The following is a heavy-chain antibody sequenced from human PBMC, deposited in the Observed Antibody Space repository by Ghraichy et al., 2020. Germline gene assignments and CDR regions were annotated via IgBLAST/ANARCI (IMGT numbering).Heavy chain of an antibody. J-gene: IGHJ4*02. CDR3: ARRARTYFDY. CDR2: IYYRGNT. Sequence: SETLSLTCPVSGVSISSNSYYWDWIRQPPGKGLEWIGSIYYRGNTYYNPSLKSRVIISVDTSKTQFSLNLTSVTAADAAVYYCARRARTYFDYWGPGTLVTVSS. CDR1: GVSISSNSYY. V-gene: IGHV4-39*01.